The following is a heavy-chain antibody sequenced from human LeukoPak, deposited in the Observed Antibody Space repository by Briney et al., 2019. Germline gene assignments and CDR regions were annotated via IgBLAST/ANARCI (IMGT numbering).Heavy chain of an antibody. CDR3: ASRTAMLGFWFDP. CDR2: IYYSGST. V-gene: IGHV4-39*01. CDR1: GGSISSSSYY. Sequence: PSETLSLTCTVSGGSISSSSYYWGWIRQPPGKGLEWIGSIYYSGSTYYNPSLKSRVTISVDTSKNQFSLKLSSVTAADTAVYYCASRTAMLGFWFDPWGQGTLVTVSS. J-gene: IGHJ5*02. D-gene: IGHD5-18*01.